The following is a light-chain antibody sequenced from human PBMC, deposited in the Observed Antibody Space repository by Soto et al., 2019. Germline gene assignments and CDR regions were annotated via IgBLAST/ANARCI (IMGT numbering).Light chain of an antibody. J-gene: IGLJ2*01. V-gene: IGLV2-14*01. Sequence: QSALTQPASVYGSPGQSITISCTGTSSDVGGYNYVSWYQQHPGKAPKLMIYDVSNQPLGVSNRFSGSKSGNTASLTISGLQAEDEADYYCSSYTTSGSLVFGGGTKVTVL. CDR1: SSDVGGYNY. CDR3: SSYTTSGSLV. CDR2: DVS.